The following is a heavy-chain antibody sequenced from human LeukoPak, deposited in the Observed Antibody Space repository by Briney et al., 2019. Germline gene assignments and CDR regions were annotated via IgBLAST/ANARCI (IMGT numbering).Heavy chain of an antibody. CDR2: INHSGST. V-gene: IGHV4-34*01. J-gene: IGHJ6*02. CDR3: ARGVRNVDTAMVTYYYYGMDV. Sequence: SETLSLTCAVYGGSFSGYYWSWIRQPPGKGLEWIGEINHSGSTNYNPSLKSRVTISVDTSKNQFSLKLSSVTAADTAVYYSARGVRNVDTAMVTYYYYGMDVWGQGTTVTVSS. D-gene: IGHD5-18*01. CDR1: GGSFSGYY.